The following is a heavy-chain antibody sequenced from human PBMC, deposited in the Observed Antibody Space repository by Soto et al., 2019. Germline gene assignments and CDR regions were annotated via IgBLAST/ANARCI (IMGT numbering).Heavy chain of an antibody. D-gene: IGHD3-10*01. CDR1: GDSISGTYYY. J-gene: IGHJ5*02. CDR3: VKPQGSTSMYHWFDP. CDR2: IYYNGNS. V-gene: IGHV4-39*01. Sequence: QLQLQESGPGLVQPSETLSLTCTVSGDSISGTYYYCGWIRQPPGKGLEWVASIYYNGNSYYNPSRNGRVAISVDSSKNQCSLRLSSVTAADTGVYYCVKPQGSTSMYHWFDPWGQGTMVTVSS.